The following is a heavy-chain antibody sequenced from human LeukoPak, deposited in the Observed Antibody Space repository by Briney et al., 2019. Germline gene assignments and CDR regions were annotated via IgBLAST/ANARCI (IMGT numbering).Heavy chain of an antibody. Sequence: SQTLSLTCTVSGGSISSGSYYWSWIRQPAGKGLEWIGRIYTSGSTNYNPSLKSRVTMSVDTSKNQFSLKLSSVTAADTAVYYCARVWDVGYSYGPFDIWGQGTMVTVSS. D-gene: IGHD5-18*01. CDR3: ARVWDVGYSYGPFDI. V-gene: IGHV4-61*02. CDR1: GGSISSGSYY. J-gene: IGHJ3*02. CDR2: IYTSGST.